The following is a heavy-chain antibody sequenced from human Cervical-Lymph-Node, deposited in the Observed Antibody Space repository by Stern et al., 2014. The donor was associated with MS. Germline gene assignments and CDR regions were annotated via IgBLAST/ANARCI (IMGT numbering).Heavy chain of an antibody. CDR2: INPYRGDK. D-gene: IGHD2/OR15-2a*01. V-gene: IGHV1-2*04. J-gene: IGHJ5*02. CDR1: GYTFTGYY. Sequence: QVQLVQSGAEVKKPGASVKLSCTASGYTFTGYYIHWVRQAPGHGLEWMGWINPYRGDKNYAQKFQGWVTITRDTSMGTVYLELSSLRSNDTAVYYCARSVRLLRNSTNGWLALWGQGTPVTVSP. CDR3: ARSVRLLRNSTNGWLAL.